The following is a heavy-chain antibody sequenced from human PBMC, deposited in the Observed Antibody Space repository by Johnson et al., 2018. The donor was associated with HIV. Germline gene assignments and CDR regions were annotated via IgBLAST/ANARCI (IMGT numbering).Heavy chain of an antibody. CDR2: ISYDGSNK. CDR3: AKVRRAVYGFDI. Sequence: QVQLVESGGGLVQPGGSLRLSCAASGFTFSSFAMSWVRQAPGKGLEWVAVISYDGSNKYYADSVKGRFTVSRDDSKNTLYLQMNSLRAEDTAVYYCAKVRRAVYGFDIWGQGTMVTVSS. CDR1: GFTFSSFA. V-gene: IGHV3-30-3*01. J-gene: IGHJ3*02.